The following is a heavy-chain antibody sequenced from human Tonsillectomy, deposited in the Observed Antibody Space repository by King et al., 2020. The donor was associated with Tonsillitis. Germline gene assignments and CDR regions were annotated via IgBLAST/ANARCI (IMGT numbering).Heavy chain of an antibody. J-gene: IGHJ6*02. D-gene: IGHD6-13*01. Sequence: QLVQSGGGVVQPGRSLRLSCAASGFTFSSYGIHWVRQAPGKGLEWVAVISYDGNNKYYADSVKGRFAISRDNSRNTLYLQMDSLRAEDTAVYYCAKVPKAAAGVWAEYGLDVWGQGTTVTVSS. V-gene: IGHV3-30*18. CDR2: ISYDGNNK. CDR3: AKVPKAAAGVWAEYGLDV. CDR1: GFTFSSYG.